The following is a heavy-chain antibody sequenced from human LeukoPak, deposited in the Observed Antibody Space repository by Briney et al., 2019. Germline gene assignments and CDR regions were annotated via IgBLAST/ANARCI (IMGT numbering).Heavy chain of an antibody. V-gene: IGHV3-23*01. CDR3: AKVRLAAASFGYYYYMDV. CDR2: ISGSGGST. CDR1: GFTFDDYG. D-gene: IGHD6-13*01. J-gene: IGHJ6*03. Sequence: TGGSLRLSCAASGFTFDDYGMSWVRQAPGKGLEWVSAISGSGGSTYYADSVKGRFTISRDNSKNTLYLQMNSLRAEDTAVYYCAKVRLAAASFGYYYYMDVWGKGTTVTVSS.